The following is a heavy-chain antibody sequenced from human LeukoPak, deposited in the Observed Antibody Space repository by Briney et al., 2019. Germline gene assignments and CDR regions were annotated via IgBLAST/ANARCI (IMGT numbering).Heavy chain of an antibody. J-gene: IGHJ4*02. V-gene: IGHV3-53*01. CDR3: AKAHYFGSGNFDH. D-gene: IGHD3-10*01. CDR1: GFTFSSNY. Sequence: GGSLRLSCAASGFTFSSNYMSWVRQAPGKGLEWVSVIYSGGSTYYADSVKGRFTISRDNSKDTLYLQMNSLRAEDTAVYYCAKAHYFGSGNFDHWGQGTLVTVSP. CDR2: IYSGGST.